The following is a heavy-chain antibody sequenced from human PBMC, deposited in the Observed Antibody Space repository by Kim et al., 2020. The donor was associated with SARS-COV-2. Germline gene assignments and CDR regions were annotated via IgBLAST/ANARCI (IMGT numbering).Heavy chain of an antibody. J-gene: IGHJ6*02. CDR1: GDSVSSNSAA. CDR2: TYYRSKWYN. V-gene: IGHV6-1*01. D-gene: IGHD6-13*01. CDR3: ARDRAEYSNSWYPLDYNYYGMDV. Sequence: SQTLSLTCAISGDSVSSNSAAWNWIRQSPSRGLEWLGRTYYRSKWYNDYALSVKSRITINPDTSKNQFSLHLNSVTPEDTAVYYCARDRAEYSNSWYPLDYNYYGMDVWGQGTTVTVSS.